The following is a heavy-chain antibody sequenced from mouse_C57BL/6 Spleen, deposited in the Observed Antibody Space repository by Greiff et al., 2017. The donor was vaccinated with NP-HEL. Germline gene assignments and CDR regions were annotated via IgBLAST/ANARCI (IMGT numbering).Heavy chain of an antibody. CDR1: GYTFTNYW. CDR2: IYPGGGYT. V-gene: IGHV1-63*01. J-gene: IGHJ1*03. D-gene: IGHD2-4*01. CDR3: ARGYYYDDENWYVDV. Sequence: VQLQQSGAELVRPGTSVKMSCKASGYTFTNYWIGWAKQRPGHGLEWIGDIYPGGGYTNYNEKFKGKATLTADKSSSTAYLQFSSLTSEDSAIYYCARGYYYDDENWYVDVWGTGTTVTVSS.